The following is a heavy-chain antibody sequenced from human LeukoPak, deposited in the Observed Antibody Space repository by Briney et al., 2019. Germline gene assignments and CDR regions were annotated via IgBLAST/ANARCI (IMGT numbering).Heavy chain of an antibody. CDR3: ARLGAAANPNWFDP. V-gene: IGHV4-39*01. D-gene: IGHD6-13*01. CDR2: IYYSGST. Sequence: SETLSLTCTVSGGSISSSSYYWGWIRQPPGKGLEWIGSIYYSGSTYYNPSLKSRVTISVDTSKNQFSLKLSSVTAADTAVYYCARLGAAANPNWFDPWGQGTLVTVS. J-gene: IGHJ5*02. CDR1: GGSISSSSYY.